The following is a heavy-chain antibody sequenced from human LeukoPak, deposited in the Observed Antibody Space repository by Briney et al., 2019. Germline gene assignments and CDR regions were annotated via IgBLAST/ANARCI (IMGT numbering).Heavy chain of an antibody. CDR1: GYTFTGYY. CDR2: INPNSGGT. Sequence: ASVKVSCKASGYTFTGYYMHWVRQAPGQGLEWMGWINPNSGGTNYAQKFQGRVTMTRDTSISTAYMELSRLRSDDTAVYYCASALRSSSSGVVGNFDYWGQGTLVTVSS. V-gene: IGHV1-2*02. CDR3: ASALRSSSSGVVGNFDY. J-gene: IGHJ4*02. D-gene: IGHD6-6*01.